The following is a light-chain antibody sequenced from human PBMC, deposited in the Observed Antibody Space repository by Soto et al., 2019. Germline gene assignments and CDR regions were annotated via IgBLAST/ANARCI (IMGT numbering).Light chain of an antibody. CDR1: QSVSYY. CDR3: QQRSNWPPLT. V-gene: IGKV3-11*01. J-gene: IGKJ2*01. CDR2: DAS. Sequence: ETVLTQSPATLSLSPGERATLSCRASQSVSYYLVWYQQKPGQAPRLLIYDASHRATGIPARFSGSGSGTDFTLTISSLEPEDFAVYYCQQRSNWPPLTFGQGTKLEIK.